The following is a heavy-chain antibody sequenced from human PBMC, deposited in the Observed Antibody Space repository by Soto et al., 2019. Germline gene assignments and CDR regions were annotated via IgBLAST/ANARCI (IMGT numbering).Heavy chain of an antibody. CDR3: ARVNSGRNWFDP. J-gene: IGHJ5*02. CDR2: IYFSGST. Sequence: KPSETLSLTCTVSGDSVSSAIFYWIWIRQAPGKGLEWFGFIYFSGSTNYNPSLKSRVTMSRDTSKNPFSLKLRSVTPADTAVYFCARVNSGRNWFDPWGQGTLVTVSS. CDR1: GDSVSSAIFY. V-gene: IGHV4-61*01. D-gene: IGHD6-19*01.